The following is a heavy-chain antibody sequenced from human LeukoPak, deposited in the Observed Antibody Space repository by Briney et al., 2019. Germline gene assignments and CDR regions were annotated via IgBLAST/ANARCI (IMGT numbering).Heavy chain of an antibody. Sequence: ASVKVSCKASGGTFSSYAISWVRQAPGQGLEWMGGIIPIFGTANNAQKFQGRVTITADESTSTAYMALSSLRSEDTAVYYCWGEYDSSGYYQKKLDYWGQGTLVTVSS. CDR1: GGTFSSYA. CDR2: IIPIFGTA. J-gene: IGHJ4*02. CDR3: WGEYDSSGYYQKKLDY. D-gene: IGHD3-22*01. V-gene: IGHV1-69*01.